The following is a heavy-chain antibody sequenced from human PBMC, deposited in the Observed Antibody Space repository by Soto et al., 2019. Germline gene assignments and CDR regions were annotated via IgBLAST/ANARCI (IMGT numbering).Heavy chain of an antibody. D-gene: IGHD2-21*02. J-gene: IGHJ2*01. CDR1: GGTFSSYA. CDR3: VTDLPRAHIVVVTATDWYFDL. V-gene: IGHV1-69*06. CDR2: IIPIFGTA. Sequence: QVQLVQSGAEVKKPGSSVKVSCKASGGTFSSYAISWVRQAPGQGLEWMGGIIPIFGTANYAQKFQGRVKITADKSTSTADMELSSLRSEETDVYYCVTDLPRAHIVVVTATDWYFDLWGRGTLVTVSS.